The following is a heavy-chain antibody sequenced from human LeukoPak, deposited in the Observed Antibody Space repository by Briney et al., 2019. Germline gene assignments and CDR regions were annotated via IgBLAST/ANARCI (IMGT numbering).Heavy chain of an antibody. CDR2: ISAYNGNT. J-gene: IGHJ4*02. V-gene: IGHV1-18*01. Sequence: RASVKVSCKASGYTFTSYGISWVRQAPGQGLEWMGWISAYNGNTNYAQKLQGRVTMTTDTSTSTAYMELRSLRSDDTAVYYCARDGGVVLTATSFDYWGQGPLVTVSS. CDR3: ARDGGVVLTATSFDY. CDR1: GYTFTSYG. D-gene: IGHD2-21*02.